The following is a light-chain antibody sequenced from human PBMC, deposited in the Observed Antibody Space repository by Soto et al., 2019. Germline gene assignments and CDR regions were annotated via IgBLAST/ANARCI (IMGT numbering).Light chain of an antibody. CDR3: QQRSNWPIT. CDR1: QSVSSY. Sequence: IVLTQSPGTLSLSPGERATLSCRASQSVSSYLAWYQQKPGQAPRLLISDASNRATGIPARFSGSGSGTDFTLTISSLEPEDFAVYYCQQRSNWPITFGQGTRLEI. CDR2: DAS. V-gene: IGKV3-11*01. J-gene: IGKJ5*01.